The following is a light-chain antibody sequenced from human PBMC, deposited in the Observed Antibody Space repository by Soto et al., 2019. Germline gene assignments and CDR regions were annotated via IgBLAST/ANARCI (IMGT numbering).Light chain of an antibody. CDR2: KAS. V-gene: IGKV1-5*03. J-gene: IGKJ1*01. CDR3: QLYKSYSKV. Sequence: QITQSPSTLSGSIADRVTITCRASQNVSGWLAWNQQKPGKAPKLRISKASTMKSGVPSTFSGSRYETEFTPTISCLQPYDFSARKSQLYKSYSKVIGQDTKVEIK. CDR1: QNVSGW.